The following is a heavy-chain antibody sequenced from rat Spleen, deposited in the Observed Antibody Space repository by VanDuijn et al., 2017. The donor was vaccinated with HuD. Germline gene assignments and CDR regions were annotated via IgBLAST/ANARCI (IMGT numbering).Heavy chain of an antibody. CDR1: GFSLTRYN. D-gene: IGHD1-9*01. V-gene: IGHV2-6*01. CDR2: VSSGGNT. Sequence: QVQLMESGPGLVQPSETLSLTCTVSGFSLTRYNVHWVRQPPGKGLEWIAAVSSGGNTYYDSTPKSRLSISRETSKSQVFLKIYSLQTEDTAIYFCTREGHTMDRATYWFAYWGQGTLVTVSS. CDR3: TREGHTMDRATYWFAY. J-gene: IGHJ3*01.